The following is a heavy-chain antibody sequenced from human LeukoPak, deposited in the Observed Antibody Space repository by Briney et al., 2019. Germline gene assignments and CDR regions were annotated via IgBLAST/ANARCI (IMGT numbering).Heavy chain of an antibody. Sequence: SETLSLTCAVYGGSFSGYYWSWIRQPPGKGLEWIGEINHSGSTNYNPSLKSRVTISVDTSKNQFSLKLSSVTAADTAVYYCARQYYYDSSGYYQNYYYYGMDVWGQGTTVTVSS. D-gene: IGHD3-22*01. CDR1: GGSFSGYY. V-gene: IGHV4-34*01. CDR3: ARQYYYDSSGYYQNYYYYGMDV. CDR2: INHSGST. J-gene: IGHJ6*02.